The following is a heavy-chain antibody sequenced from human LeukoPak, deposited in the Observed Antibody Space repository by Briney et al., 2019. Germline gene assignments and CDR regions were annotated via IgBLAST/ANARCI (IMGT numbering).Heavy chain of an antibody. J-gene: IGHJ4*02. CDR1: GGSFSVYY. D-gene: IGHD4-11*01. CDR2: IYHSGST. CDR3: ASTVTAGDFDY. Sequence: SETLSLTCAVYGGSFSVYYWNWIRQPPGRGLEWIGEIYHSGSTNCSPSLKSRVTISVDKSKNQFSLKLSSVTAADTAVYYCASTVTAGDFDYWGQGTLVTVSS. V-gene: IGHV4-34*01.